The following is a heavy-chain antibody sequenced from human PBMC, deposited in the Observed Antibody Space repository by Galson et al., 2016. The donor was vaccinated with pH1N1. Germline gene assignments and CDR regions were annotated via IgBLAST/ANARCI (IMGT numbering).Heavy chain of an antibody. CDR3: ARLQNYDFWTDFYFFYY. D-gene: IGHD3/OR15-3a*01. Sequence: SETLSLTCSASGTSISTYYWDWIRQPPGKGLEWIGYISNSGITNYNPFLRSRVSLSVDASERQFSLQLSSVTAADTAVYYCARLQNYDFWTDFYFFYYLGPGILVTFSS. J-gene: IGHJ4*02. V-gene: IGHV4-59*01. CDR1: GTSISTYY. CDR2: ISNSGIT.